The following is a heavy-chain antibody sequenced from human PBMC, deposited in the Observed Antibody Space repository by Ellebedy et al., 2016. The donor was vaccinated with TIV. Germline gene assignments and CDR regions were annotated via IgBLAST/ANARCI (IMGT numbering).Heavy chain of an antibody. CDR3: ARLPGMTVVPLGDP. V-gene: IGHV4-39*07. J-gene: IGHJ5*02. D-gene: IGHD4-23*01. CDR1: GGSISSRSFS. Sequence: MPSETLSLTCSVSGGSISSRSFSWGWIRQPPGKGLEWIGSITYPGSTSYNPSLKSRLTISVDTSKNQFSLKLTSVTAADTAVYYCARLPGMTVVPLGDPWGQGTLVTVSS. CDR2: ITYPGST.